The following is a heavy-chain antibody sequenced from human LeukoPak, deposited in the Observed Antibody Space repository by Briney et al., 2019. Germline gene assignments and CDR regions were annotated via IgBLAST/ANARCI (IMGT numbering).Heavy chain of an antibody. V-gene: IGHV3-48*03. Sequence: TAGTLRLSCAASGVTFSSYEMNWVRQPPGKGLEWVAYISSSGSTIYYADSVKGRFTISRDNAKNSLYLQMNSLRAEDTAVYYCARSLGYSPWGQGSTLTVSS. CDR1: GVTFSSYE. CDR2: ISSSGSTI. CDR3: ARSLGYSP. J-gene: IGHJ6*02. D-gene: IGHD2-15*01.